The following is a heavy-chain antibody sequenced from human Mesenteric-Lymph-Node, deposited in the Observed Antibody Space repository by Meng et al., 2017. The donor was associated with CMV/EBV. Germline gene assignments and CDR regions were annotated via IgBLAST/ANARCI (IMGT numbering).Heavy chain of an antibody. V-gene: IGHV3-7*03. CDR2: IKQDGSEK. CDR1: GFTFSSYW. Sequence: GESLKISCAASGFTFSSYWMSWVRQTPGKGLEWVANIKQDGSEKYYVDSVEGRFTISRDNAKNSLYLQMNSLRAEDTAVYYCAKEPTTGSFFDYWGQGTLVTVSS. J-gene: IGHJ4*02. CDR3: AKEPTTGSFFDY. D-gene: IGHD1-26*01.